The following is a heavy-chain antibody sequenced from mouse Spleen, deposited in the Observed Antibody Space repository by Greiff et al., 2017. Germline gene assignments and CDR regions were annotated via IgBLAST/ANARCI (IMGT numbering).Heavy chain of an antibody. CDR3: ARHEGGFYDGYYGWYFDV. J-gene: IGHJ1*01. D-gene: IGHD2-3*01. V-gene: IGHV5-6-2*01. Sequence: EVQLVESGGGLVKPGGSLKLSCAASGFTFSSYAMSWVRQTPEKRLEWVAAINSNGGSTYYPDTVKDRFTISRDNAKNTLYLQMSSLRSEDTALYYCARHEGGFYDGYYGWYFDVWGAGTTVTVSS. CDR2: INSNGGST. CDR1: GFTFSSYA.